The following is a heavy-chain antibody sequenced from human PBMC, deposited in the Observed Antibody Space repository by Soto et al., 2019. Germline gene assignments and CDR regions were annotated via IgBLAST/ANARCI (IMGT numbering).Heavy chain of an antibody. CDR1: GGSISSYY. CDR2: IHYSGST. J-gene: IGHJ6*02. Sequence: SETLSLTCTVSGGSISSYYWTWIRKPPWNGLEWIGYIHYSGSTNYNPSLKSRVTISIDTSKNQFSLKLRSVTAADTAEYYCARDVPGIAAAGAPDFYYGMDVWGRGTTVTVSS. V-gene: IGHV4-59*01. CDR3: ARDVPGIAAAGAPDFYYGMDV. D-gene: IGHD6-13*01.